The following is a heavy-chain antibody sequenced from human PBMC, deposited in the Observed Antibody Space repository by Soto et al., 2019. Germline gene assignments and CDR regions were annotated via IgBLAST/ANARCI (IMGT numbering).Heavy chain of an antibody. J-gene: IGHJ5*02. CDR2: IIPIFGTA. D-gene: IGHD4-17*01. Sequence: GASVKVSCKASGGTFSSYAISWVRQAPGQGLEWMGGIIPIFGTANYAQKFQGRVTITADESTSTAYMELSSLRSEDTAVYYCGREEITTVSFNWFEPWGQGTLVTVSS. CDR1: GGTFSSYA. CDR3: GREEITTVSFNWFEP. V-gene: IGHV1-69*13.